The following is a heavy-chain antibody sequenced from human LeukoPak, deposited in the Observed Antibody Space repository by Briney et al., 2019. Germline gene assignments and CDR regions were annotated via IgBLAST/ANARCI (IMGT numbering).Heavy chain of an antibody. CDR1: GFTLTTFG. Sequence: PGGSLRPSCTASGFTLTTFGMHWVRQAPGKGLEWVAVISDDGSNRYYADSVKGRFTISRDNSKNALYLQMNSLRAGDTAMYYCAKDADTATIIYWYFDLWGRGTLVTVSS. CDR3: AKDADTATIIYWYFDL. V-gene: IGHV3-30*18. D-gene: IGHD5-18*01. J-gene: IGHJ2*01. CDR2: ISDDGSNR.